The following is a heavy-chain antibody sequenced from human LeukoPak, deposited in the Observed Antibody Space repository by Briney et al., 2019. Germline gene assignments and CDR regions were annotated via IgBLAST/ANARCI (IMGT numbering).Heavy chain of an antibody. CDR2: ISYDGSNK. CDR3: ARVRQWLPEGFDI. Sequence: PGGSLRLSCAASGFTFSSYAMHWVRQAPGKGLEWVAVISYDGSNKYYADSVKGRFTISRDNSKNTLYLQMNSLRAEDTAVYYCARVRQWLPEGFDIWGQGTMVTVSS. V-gene: IGHV3-30*04. J-gene: IGHJ3*02. CDR1: GFTFSSYA. D-gene: IGHD6-19*01.